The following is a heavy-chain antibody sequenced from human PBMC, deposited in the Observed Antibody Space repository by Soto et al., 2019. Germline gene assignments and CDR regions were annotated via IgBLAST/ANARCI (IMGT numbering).Heavy chain of an antibody. Sequence: SETLSLTCTVSGGSISSGGYYWSWIRQHPGKGLEWIGYIYYSGSTYYNPSLKSRVTISVDASKSQFSLKLNSVTAADTAVYYCARSGLSDYWGQGTLVTVSS. CDR1: GGSISSGGYY. CDR3: ARSGLSDY. V-gene: IGHV4-31*03. J-gene: IGHJ4*02. CDR2: IYYSGST. D-gene: IGHD5-12*01.